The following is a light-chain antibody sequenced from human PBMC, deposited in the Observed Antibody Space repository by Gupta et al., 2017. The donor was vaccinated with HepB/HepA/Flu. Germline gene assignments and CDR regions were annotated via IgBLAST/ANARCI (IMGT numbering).Light chain of an antibody. CDR3: QQTYSSPQT. V-gene: IGKV1-39*01. CDR2: SAS. CDR1: QTIGSS. Sequence: DIQMTQSPSSLSSSVGDRVTITCRASQTIGSSLNWYQQRPGKAPKLLIYSASLLQSGVPSRFSGSVSGTDFTLTISSLQPEDFATYYCQQTYSSPQTFGQGTKVEIK. J-gene: IGKJ1*01.